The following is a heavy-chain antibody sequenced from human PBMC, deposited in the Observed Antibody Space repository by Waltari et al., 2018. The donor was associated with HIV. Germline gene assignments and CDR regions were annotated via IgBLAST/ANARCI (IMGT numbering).Heavy chain of an antibody. J-gene: IGHJ5*02. CDR3: AREGGGEIAVAGGDNWFDP. V-gene: IGHV4-38-2*02. D-gene: IGHD6-19*01. CDR2: IYHGGST. Sequence: QVQLQESGPGLVKPSETLSLTCAVSGYSISSGYYWGWIRQPPGKGLEWIGSIYHGGSTYYNPSLKSRVTISVDTSKNQFSRKLSSVTAADTAVYYCAREGGGEIAVAGGDNWFDPWGQGTLVTVSS. CDR1: GYSISSGYY.